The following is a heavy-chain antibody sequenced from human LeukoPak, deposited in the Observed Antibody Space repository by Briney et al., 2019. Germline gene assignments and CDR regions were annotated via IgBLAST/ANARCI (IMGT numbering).Heavy chain of an antibody. CDR1: GFTFSSYS. J-gene: IGHJ4*02. CDR2: ISSSSSYI. CDR3: ARSSSAHWDY. D-gene: IGHD3-22*01. V-gene: IGHV3-21*01. Sequence: GGSLRLSCAASGFTFSSYSMNWVRQAPGKGLEWVSSISSSSSYIYYADSVKGRVTISRDNAKNSLYLQMNSLRAEDTAVYYCARSSSAHWDYWGQGTLVTVSS.